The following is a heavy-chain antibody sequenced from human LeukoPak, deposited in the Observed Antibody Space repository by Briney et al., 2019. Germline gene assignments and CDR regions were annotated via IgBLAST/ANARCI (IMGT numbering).Heavy chain of an antibody. Sequence: GGSLRLSCAASGFTFSSYAMSWVRQAPGKGLEWVSAISGSGGSTYYADSVKGRFTISRDNSKNTLYLQMNSLRAEDTAVYYCAKDRAPYYYDSSGYYSFDYWGQGTLVTASS. CDR1: GFTFSSYA. V-gene: IGHV3-23*01. D-gene: IGHD3-22*01. CDR2: ISGSGGST. J-gene: IGHJ4*02. CDR3: AKDRAPYYYDSSGYYSFDY.